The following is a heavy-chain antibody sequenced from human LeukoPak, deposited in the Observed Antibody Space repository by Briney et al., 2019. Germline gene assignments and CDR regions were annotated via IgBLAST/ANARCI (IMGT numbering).Heavy chain of an antibody. Sequence: PGGSLRLSCAASAFTFWSYAMIWVRQAPGKGLEWVSTVSGSGGSTYYADSVKGRFTISRDNSNNTLYLQMNSLRAEDTAVYYCAKGAASRGYTYVANWGQGTLVTVSS. CDR2: VSGSGGST. CDR1: AFTFWSYA. D-gene: IGHD5-18*01. CDR3: AKGAASRGYTYVAN. J-gene: IGHJ4*02. V-gene: IGHV3-23*01.